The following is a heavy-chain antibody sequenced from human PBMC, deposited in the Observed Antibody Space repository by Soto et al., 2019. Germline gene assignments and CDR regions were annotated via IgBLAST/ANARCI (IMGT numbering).Heavy chain of an antibody. CDR3: AKGVPTVTTEVSDAFDI. Sequence: QPGGSLRLSCAASGFTFSSYGMHWVRQAPGKGLEWVAVISYDGSNKYYADSVKGRFTISRDNSKNTLYLQMNSLRAEDTAVYYCAKGVPTVTTEVSDAFDIWGQGTMVTVSS. CDR1: GFTFSSYG. J-gene: IGHJ3*02. D-gene: IGHD4-17*01. CDR2: ISYDGSNK. V-gene: IGHV3-30*18.